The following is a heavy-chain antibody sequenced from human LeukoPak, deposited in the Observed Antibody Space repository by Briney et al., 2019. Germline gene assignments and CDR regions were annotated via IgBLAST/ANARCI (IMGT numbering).Heavy chain of an antibody. CDR2: MNPNSGNT. Sequence: ASVKVSCKASGYTFTSYDINWVRQATGQGLEWMGWMNPNSGNTSYAQKFQGRVTMTRNTSISTAYMELSSLRSEDTAVYYCARGQRKYSYVVFDYWGQGTLVTVSS. CDR1: GYTFTSYD. V-gene: IGHV1-8*01. D-gene: IGHD5-18*01. J-gene: IGHJ4*02. CDR3: ARGQRKYSYVVFDY.